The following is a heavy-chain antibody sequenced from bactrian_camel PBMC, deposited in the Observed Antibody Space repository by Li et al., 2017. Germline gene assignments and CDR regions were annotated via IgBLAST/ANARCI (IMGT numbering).Heavy chain of an antibody. V-gene: IGHV3S53*01. CDR2: IDRNGQT. CDR1: GYTLSNAC. D-gene: IGHD7*01. J-gene: IGHJ4*01. Sequence: VQLVESGGGSAQAGGSLRLSCAASGYTLSNACMGWLRQGAAVAEIDRNGQTKYADSVKGRFTISKDNAKNTLYLQMNDLKPEDTAMYYCAADTGGLSVSVTWVHAMRYRGQGTQVTVS.